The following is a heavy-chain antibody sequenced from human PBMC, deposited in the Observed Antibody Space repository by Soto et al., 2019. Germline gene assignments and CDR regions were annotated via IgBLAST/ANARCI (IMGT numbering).Heavy chain of an antibody. J-gene: IGHJ4*02. V-gene: IGHV1-3*01. CDR2: INAGNSNT. Sequence: QVQLVQSGAEVKKPGASVKVSCKASGFTFTTYAMHWVRQAPGQRLEWMGWINAGNSNTKYSQKFQGRVTITRDTSASTAYMELSSLRSEDTAVYYCAREFDILTGYLDYWGQGTLVTVSS. D-gene: IGHD3-9*01. CDR1: GFTFTTYA. CDR3: AREFDILTGYLDY.